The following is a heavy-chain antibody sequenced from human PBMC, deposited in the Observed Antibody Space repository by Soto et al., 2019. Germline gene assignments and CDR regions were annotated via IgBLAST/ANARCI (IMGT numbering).Heavy chain of an antibody. V-gene: IGHV3-30*18. CDR1: GFTFSSYG. CDR2: ISYDGSNK. CDR3: AKDLGMDV. Sequence: QVQLVESGGGVVQPGRSLRLSCAASGFTFSSYGMHWVRQAPGKGLEWVAVISYDGSNKYYADSVKGRFTISRDNSKNTLYLQMNSRRAEDTAVYYCAKDLGMDVWGQGTTVTVSS. J-gene: IGHJ6*02.